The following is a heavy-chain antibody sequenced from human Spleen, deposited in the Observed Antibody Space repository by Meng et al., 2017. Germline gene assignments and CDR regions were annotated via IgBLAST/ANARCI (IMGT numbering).Heavy chain of an antibody. V-gene: IGHV4-34*01. CDR3: ARGPTTVAHDFDY. J-gene: IGHJ4*02. CDR2: INHRGST. CDR1: GGSFSDYY. D-gene: IGHD4-11*01. Sequence: QVQLQLWGAGLLKPSETLSLTCVVSGGSFSDYYWSWTRQPPGKGLEWIGEINHRGSTNYNSFLESRVTISVDTSQNSLSLKLSSVTAADSAVYYCARGPTTVAHDFDYWGQGTLVTVSS.